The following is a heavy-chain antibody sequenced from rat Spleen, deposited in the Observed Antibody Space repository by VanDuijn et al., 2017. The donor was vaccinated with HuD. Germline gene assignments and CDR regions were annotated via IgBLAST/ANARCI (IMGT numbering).Heavy chain of an antibody. V-gene: IGHV4-2*01. CDR3: ARLRIRGTCDY. Sequence: EVKLVESGGGLVQPGRSLKLSCAASGFTFNKHWMGWVRQAPGKGLEWIGEINKDSRTIKYSPSLKDNFTISRDNAPTTLYLQLSKLGSEDTAIYYCARLRIRGTCDYWGQGVMVTVSS. D-gene: IGHD4-3*01. J-gene: IGHJ2*01. CDR1: GFTFNKHW. CDR2: INKDSRTI.